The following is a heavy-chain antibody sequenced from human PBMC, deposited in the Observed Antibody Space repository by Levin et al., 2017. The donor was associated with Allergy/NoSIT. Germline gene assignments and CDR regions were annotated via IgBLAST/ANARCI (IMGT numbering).Heavy chain of an antibody. D-gene: IGHD3-10*01. CDR3: ATDPYYYGSGSYIY. Sequence: ASVKVSCKVSGYTLTELSMHWVRQAPGKGLEWMGGFDPEDGETIYAQKFQGRVTMTEDTSTDTAYMELSSLRSEDTAVYYCATDPYYYGSGSYIYWGQGTLVTVSS. CDR1: GYTLTELS. V-gene: IGHV1-24*01. CDR2: FDPEDGET. J-gene: IGHJ4*02.